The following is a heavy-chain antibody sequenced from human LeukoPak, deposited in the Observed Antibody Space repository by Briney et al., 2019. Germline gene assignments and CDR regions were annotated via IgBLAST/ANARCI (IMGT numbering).Heavy chain of an antibody. V-gene: IGHV4-4*07. J-gene: IGHJ4*02. Sequence: SETLSLTCIVSGGSISGYYWNWIRQPAGKGLEWIGRIYTNVITNYNPSLKSRVTMSVDTSKNQFSLMLSSVTAADTAVYYCARRHSSGWPYYFDYWGQGTLVTVSS. CDR2: IYTNVIT. CDR1: GGSISGYY. D-gene: IGHD6-19*01. CDR3: ARRHSSGWPYYFDY.